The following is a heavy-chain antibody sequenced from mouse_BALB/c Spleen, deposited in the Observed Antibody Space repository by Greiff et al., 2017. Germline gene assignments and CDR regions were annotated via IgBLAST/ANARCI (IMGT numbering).Heavy chain of an antibody. CDR1: GYSITSDYA. D-gene: IGHD1-1*01. CDR3: ARDYGSSYGY. V-gene: IGHV3-2*02. J-gene: IGHJ2*01. Sequence: VQLQQSGPGLVKPSQSLSLTCTVTGYSITSDYAWNWIRQFPGNKLEWMGYISYSGSTSYNPSLKSRISITRDTSKNQFFLQLNSVTTEDTATYYCARDYGSSYGYWGQGTTLTVSS. CDR2: ISYSGST.